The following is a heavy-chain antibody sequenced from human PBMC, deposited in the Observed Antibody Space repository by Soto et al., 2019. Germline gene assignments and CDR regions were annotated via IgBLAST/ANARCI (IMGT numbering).Heavy chain of an antibody. V-gene: IGHV4-34*01. Sequence: SATLSLTCAVYGGSFSGYYWSWIRQPPGKGLEWIGEINHSGSTNYNPSLKSRVTISVDTSKNQFSLKLSSVTAADTAVYYCARGGVRRGVVVVAATRGDXRYFDYWGQGTLVT. CDR3: ARGGVRRGVVVVAATRGDXRYFDY. CDR2: INHSGST. J-gene: IGHJ4*02. CDR1: GGSFSGYY. D-gene: IGHD2-15*01.